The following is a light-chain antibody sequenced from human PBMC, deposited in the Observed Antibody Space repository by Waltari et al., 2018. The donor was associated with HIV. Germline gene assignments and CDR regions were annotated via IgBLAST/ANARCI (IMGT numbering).Light chain of an antibody. V-gene: IGLV3-25*03. CDR1: ALPNQY. CDR3: QSADSSGNYQV. J-gene: IGLJ3*02. CDR2: KDS. Sequence: SYELTQPPSVSVSQGQTARITCSGDALPNQYAYWYQQKPGQAPVLVIYKDSERPSGIPERFSGSSSGTTVTLTISGVQAEDEADYYCQSADSSGNYQVFGGGTKLTVL.